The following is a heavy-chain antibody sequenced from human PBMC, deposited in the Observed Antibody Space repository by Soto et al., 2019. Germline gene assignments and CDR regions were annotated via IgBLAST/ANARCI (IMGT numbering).Heavy chain of an antibody. CDR2: FYYSGRT. CDR3: ARSRDDYNSFFDY. J-gene: IGHJ4*02. V-gene: IGHV4-31*03. D-gene: IGHD4-4*01. CDR1: GGSISSCDSY. Sequence: SETLSLPCTVSGGSISSCDSYWSCIPDRPGKGLEWIGYFYYSGRTYYNPSLKSRVTISVDTSKNQFSLKLSSVTAADTAVYYCARSRDDYNSFFDYWGQGALVTVSA.